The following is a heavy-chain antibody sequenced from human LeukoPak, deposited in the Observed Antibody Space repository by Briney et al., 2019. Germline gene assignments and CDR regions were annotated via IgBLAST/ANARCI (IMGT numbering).Heavy chain of an antibody. Sequence: PGGSLRLSCAASGSTFSSYAMSWVRQAPGKGLEWVSAISGSGGSTYYADSVKGRFTISRDNSKNTLYLQMNSLRAEDTAVYYCAKGLRYFDWLDYWGQGTLVTVSS. CDR2: ISGSGGST. D-gene: IGHD3-9*01. CDR3: AKGLRYFDWLDY. CDR1: GSTFSSYA. V-gene: IGHV3-23*01. J-gene: IGHJ4*02.